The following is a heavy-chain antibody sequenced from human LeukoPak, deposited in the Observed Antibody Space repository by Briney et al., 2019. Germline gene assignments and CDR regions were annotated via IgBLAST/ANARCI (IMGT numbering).Heavy chain of an antibody. CDR3: ARETYYYGSGSLYYFDY. CDR2: IPYDGSNK. J-gene: IGHJ4*02. D-gene: IGHD3-10*01. V-gene: IGHV3-30*03. Sequence: GGSLRLSCAASGFTFSSYGMHWVRQAPGKGLEWVAVIPYDGSNKYYADSVKGRFTISRDNSKNTPYLQMNSLRAEDTAVYYCARETYYYGSGSLYYFDYWGQGTLVTVSS. CDR1: GFTFSSYG.